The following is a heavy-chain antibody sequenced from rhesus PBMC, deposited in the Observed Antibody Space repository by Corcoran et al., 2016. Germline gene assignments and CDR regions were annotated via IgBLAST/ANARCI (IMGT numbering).Heavy chain of an antibody. CDR1: GFTFSYYW. J-gene: IGHJ4*01. CDR3: TREDF. Sequence: EVQLVESGGGLVQPGVALRLSCAVSGFTFSYYWMNWVRQAPGKGLEWFGVIKNRADGGTAAYAESVKGRFTISRDDSKNTLYLQMNSLKTEDTAVYYCTREDFWGQGVLVTVSS. CDR2: IKNRADGGTA. V-gene: IGHV3-16*01.